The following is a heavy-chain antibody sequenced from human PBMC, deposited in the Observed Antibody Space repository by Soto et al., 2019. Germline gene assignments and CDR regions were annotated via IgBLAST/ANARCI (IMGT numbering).Heavy chain of an antibody. CDR1: GGTFSSYA. Sequence: SVKVSCKASGGTFSSYAISWVRQAPGQGLEWMGGIIPIFGTANYAQKFQGRVTITADDSTSTAYMELSSLRSEDTAVYYCARDYRVATVPHNWFDPWGQGTLVTVSS. CDR2: IIPIFGTA. V-gene: IGHV1-69*13. CDR3: ARDYRVATVPHNWFDP. J-gene: IGHJ5*02. D-gene: IGHD5-12*01.